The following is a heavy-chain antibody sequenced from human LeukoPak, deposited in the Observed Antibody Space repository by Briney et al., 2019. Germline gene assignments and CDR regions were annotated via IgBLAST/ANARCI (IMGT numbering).Heavy chain of an antibody. V-gene: IGHV1-8*01. CDR2: MNPNSGNT. CDR1: GYTFTTYD. Sequence: GASVKVSCKASGYTFTTYDINWVRQATGQGLEWMGWMNPNSGNTGYAEKFQGRVTMTKNTSISTAYMELSSLRSEDTAVYYCARGFDGLRLKGQYFDYWGQGTLVTVSS. J-gene: IGHJ4*02. D-gene: IGHD5/OR15-5a*01. CDR3: ARGFDGLRLKGQYFDY.